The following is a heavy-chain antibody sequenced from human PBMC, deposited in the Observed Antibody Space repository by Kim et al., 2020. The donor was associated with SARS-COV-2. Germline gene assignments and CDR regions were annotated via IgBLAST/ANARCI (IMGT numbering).Heavy chain of an antibody. D-gene: IGHD3-22*01. CDR2: IYSGGST. V-gene: IGHV3-53*01. J-gene: IGHJ3*02. CDR1: GFTVSSNY. Sequence: GGSLRLSCAASGFTVSSNYMSWVRQAPGKGLEWVSVIYSGGSTYYADSVKGRFTISRDNSKNTLYLQMNSLRAEDTAVYYCARDGLPDSSGYHDAFDIWGQGTMVTVSS. CDR3: ARDGLPDSSGYHDAFDI.